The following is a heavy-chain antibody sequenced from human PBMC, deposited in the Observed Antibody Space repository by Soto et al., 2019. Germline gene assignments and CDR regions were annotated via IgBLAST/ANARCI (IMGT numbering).Heavy chain of an antibody. CDR3: ARHMTTGTFDI. D-gene: IGHD4-17*01. CDR2: ISTYNGHT. J-gene: IGHJ3*02. Sequence: QVQLVQSGAEVKEPGASVKVSCKPSGYTFTNYGISWVRQAPGQGLEWMGWISTYNGHTNYAQKVQGRVTMTTDTFTSTAYMELRSLRSDDTAVYYCARHMTTGTFDIWGQGTMVTASS. V-gene: IGHV1-18*01. CDR1: GYTFTNYG.